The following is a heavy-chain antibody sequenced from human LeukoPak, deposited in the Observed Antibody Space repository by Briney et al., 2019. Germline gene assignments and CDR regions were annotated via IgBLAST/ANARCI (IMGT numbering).Heavy chain of an antibody. Sequence: SETQSLTCTVSGGSISSSSYYWGWIRQPPGKGLEWIGSIYYSGSTYYNPSLKSRVTISVDTSKNQFSLKLSSVTAADTAVYYCARSDIDTAMVYYYYGMDVWGQGTTVTVSS. CDR1: GGSISSSSYY. J-gene: IGHJ6*02. V-gene: IGHV4-39*01. CDR3: ARSDIDTAMVYYYYGMDV. CDR2: IYYSGST. D-gene: IGHD5-18*01.